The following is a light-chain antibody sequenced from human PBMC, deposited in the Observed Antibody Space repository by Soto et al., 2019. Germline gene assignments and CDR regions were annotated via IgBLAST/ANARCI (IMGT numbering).Light chain of an antibody. CDR2: CAS. V-gene: IGKV3-20*01. J-gene: IGKJ1*01. CDR1: QSVTTN. Sequence: ELELGQCSATLSESPGQRATLPCGGSQSVTTNLAWFQQKPGQAPRRLIYCASSRAAGVPDRFSGGGCGTDFALTISNLVPADFAVYYCQHFVNSLTWTFGQGTKVDIK. CDR3: QHFVNSLTWT.